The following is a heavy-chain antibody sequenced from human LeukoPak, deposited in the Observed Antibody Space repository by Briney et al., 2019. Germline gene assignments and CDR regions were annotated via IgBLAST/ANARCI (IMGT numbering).Heavy chain of an antibody. D-gene: IGHD3-9*01. V-gene: IGHV3-48*03. CDR3: FKQKTAYDILTGSHNYFDY. Sequence: TGGSLRLSCAASGFTFSIYEMNWVRQAPGKGLEWDSYISSSGSTIYYADSVKDRFAISRDNAKNSLYLQMNSLRAEDTAVYFCFKQKTAYDILTGSHNYFDYWGQGTLVTVSS. CDR1: GFTFSIYE. CDR2: ISSSGSTI. J-gene: IGHJ4*02.